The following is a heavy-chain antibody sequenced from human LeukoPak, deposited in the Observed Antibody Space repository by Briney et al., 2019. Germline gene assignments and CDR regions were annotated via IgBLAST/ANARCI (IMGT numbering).Heavy chain of an antibody. CDR1: GFTFSSYG. Sequence: GGSLRLSCAASGFTFSSYGMHWVRQAPRKGLEYVAAISANGGTTYYADSVKGRFTISRDNSKNTLYLQLGSLRPDDMALYYCARAGFRNSWPIDFWGQGALVTVSS. V-gene: IGHV3-64*02. D-gene: IGHD6-13*01. CDR2: ISANGGTT. J-gene: IGHJ4*02. CDR3: ARAGFRNSWPIDF.